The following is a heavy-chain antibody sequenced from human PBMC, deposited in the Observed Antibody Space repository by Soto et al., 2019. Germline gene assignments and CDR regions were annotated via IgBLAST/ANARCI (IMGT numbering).Heavy chain of an antibody. CDR1: GYSFTSYW. CDR3: ASALNSGYYYMDV. D-gene: IGHD6-13*01. CDR2: IYPGDSDT. Sequence: PGESLKISCKGSGYSFTSYWIGWVRQMPGKGLEWMGIIYPGDSDTRYSPSFQGQVTISADKSISTAYLQWSSPKASDTAMYYCASALNSGYYYMDVWGKGTTVTVSS. J-gene: IGHJ6*03. V-gene: IGHV5-51*01.